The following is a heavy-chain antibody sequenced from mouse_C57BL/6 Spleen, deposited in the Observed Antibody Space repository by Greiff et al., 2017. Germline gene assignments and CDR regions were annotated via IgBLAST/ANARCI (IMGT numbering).Heavy chain of an antibody. J-gene: IGHJ3*01. Sequence: VQLQQSGPELVKPGDSVKISCKASGYSFTGYFMNWVMQSHGKSLEWIGRINPYNGDTFYNQKFKGKATLTVDKSSSTAHMELRRLTSEDSAVYYCARSIYYDYDVAYWGQGTLVTVSA. CDR3: ARSIYYDYDVAY. D-gene: IGHD2-4*01. CDR2: INPYNGDT. V-gene: IGHV1-20*01. CDR1: GYSFTGYF.